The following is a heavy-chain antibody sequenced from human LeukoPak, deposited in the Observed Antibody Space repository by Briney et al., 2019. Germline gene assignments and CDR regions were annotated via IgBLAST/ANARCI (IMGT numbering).Heavy chain of an antibody. Sequence: GGSLRLSCAASGFTFSSYGMHWVRQAPGKGLEWVAVISYDGSNKYYADSVKGRFTISRDNSKNTLYLQMNSLRAEDTAVYYCAREGDEWELMNWFDPWGQGTLVTVSS. J-gene: IGHJ5*02. D-gene: IGHD1-26*01. CDR2: ISYDGSNK. CDR1: GFTFSSYG. V-gene: IGHV3-30*19. CDR3: AREGDEWELMNWFDP.